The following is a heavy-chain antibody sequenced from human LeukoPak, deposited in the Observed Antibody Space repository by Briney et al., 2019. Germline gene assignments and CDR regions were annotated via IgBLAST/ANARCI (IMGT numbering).Heavy chain of an antibody. D-gene: IGHD6-19*01. CDR2: INPNSGDT. V-gene: IGHV1-2*02. CDR3: ARGNSAWYPDY. Sequence: ASVKVSCKASGYIFSDYYMYWVRQAPGQGLEWMGWINPNSGDTNSAENFQGRVTMTRDTSISTAYMELSSLRSDDTAVYYCARGNSAWYPDYWGQGAPVTVSS. CDR1: GYIFSDYY. J-gene: IGHJ4*02.